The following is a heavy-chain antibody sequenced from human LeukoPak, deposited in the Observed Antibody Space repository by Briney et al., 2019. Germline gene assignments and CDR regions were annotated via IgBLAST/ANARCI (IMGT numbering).Heavy chain of an antibody. J-gene: IGHJ4*02. V-gene: IGHV1-2*02. D-gene: IGHD1-7*01. CDR1: GYTFTGYY. CDR2: INPNSGGT. Sequence: ASVKVSCKTSGYTFTGYYMHWVRQAPGQGLEWMGWINPNSGGTNYAQKFQGRVTMTRDTSISTAYMELSRLRSDDTAVYYCASSESTGTTREYDYWGQGTLVTVSS. CDR3: ASSESTGTTREYDY.